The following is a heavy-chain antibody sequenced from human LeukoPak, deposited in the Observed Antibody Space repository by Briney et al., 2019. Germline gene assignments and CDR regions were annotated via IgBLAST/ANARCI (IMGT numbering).Heavy chain of an antibody. CDR3: ARAGMITFGGPTPLDY. V-gene: IGHV3-64*01. CDR2: ISSNGGST. Sequence: GGSLRLSCAASGFTFSSYAMHWVRQAPGKGLEYVSAISSNGGSTYYANSVKGRFTISRDNSKNTLYLQMNSLRAEDTAVYYCARAGMITFGGPTPLDYWGQGTLVTVSS. D-gene: IGHD3-16*01. CDR1: GFTFSSYA. J-gene: IGHJ4*02.